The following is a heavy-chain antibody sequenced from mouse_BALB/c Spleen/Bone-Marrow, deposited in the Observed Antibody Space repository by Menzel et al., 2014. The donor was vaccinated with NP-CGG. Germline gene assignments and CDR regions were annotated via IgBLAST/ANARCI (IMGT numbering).Heavy chain of an antibody. V-gene: IGHV14-3*02. J-gene: IGHJ4*01. Sequence: VHVKQSGAELVKPGASVKLSCTASGFNIKDTYMHWVKQRPEQGLEWIGRIYPANGDTKYDPKFQGKATITADTSYNTAYLQLSSLTSEDTAVYYCARYGNGLMDYWGQGTSVTVSS. CDR1: GFNIKDTY. D-gene: IGHD2-1*01. CDR3: ARYGNGLMDY. CDR2: IYPANGDT.